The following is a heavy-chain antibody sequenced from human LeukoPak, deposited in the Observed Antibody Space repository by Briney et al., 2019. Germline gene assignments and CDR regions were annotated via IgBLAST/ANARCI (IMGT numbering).Heavy chain of an antibody. D-gene: IGHD5-18*01. CDR2: IYGGGST. CDR1: GFTVSSNY. J-gene: IGHJ4*02. V-gene: IGHV3-66*02. Sequence: GGSLRLSCAASGFTVSSNYMSWVRQAPGKGLEWVSIIYGGGSTYYADSVKGRFTISRDNSKNTLFLQMNSLGAEDTAVYYCARGIQGYITAFDYWGQGTLVTVSS. CDR3: ARGIQGYITAFDY.